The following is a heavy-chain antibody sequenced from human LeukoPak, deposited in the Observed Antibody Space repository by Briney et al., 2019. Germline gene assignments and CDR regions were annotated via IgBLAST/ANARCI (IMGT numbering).Heavy chain of an antibody. V-gene: IGHV3-7*01. CDR3: ARGQHTAVY. Sequence: GGSLRLSCAASGFTFSNYWMSWVRQAPGKGPEWVANIKQDGSEKYYVDSVKGRFAISRDNAKNSLYLQMNSLRAEDTALYYCARGQHTAVYWGQGTLVTVSS. J-gene: IGHJ4*02. CDR1: GFTFSNYW. CDR2: IKQDGSEK. D-gene: IGHD5-18*01.